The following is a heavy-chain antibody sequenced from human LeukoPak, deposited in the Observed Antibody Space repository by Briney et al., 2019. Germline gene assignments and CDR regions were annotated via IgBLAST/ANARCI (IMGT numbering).Heavy chain of an antibody. CDR2: MNPNSGNT. J-gene: IGHJ4*02. CDR3: ARAPDYSGSYLDY. Sequence: GASVKVSCKASGYTFTSYDINWVRQAPGQGLEWMGWMNPNSGNTGYAQKFQGRVTMTRNTSISTAYMELSSLRSEDTAVYYCARAPDYSGSYLDYRGQGTLVTVSS. V-gene: IGHV1-8*01. D-gene: IGHD1-26*01. CDR1: GYTFTSYD.